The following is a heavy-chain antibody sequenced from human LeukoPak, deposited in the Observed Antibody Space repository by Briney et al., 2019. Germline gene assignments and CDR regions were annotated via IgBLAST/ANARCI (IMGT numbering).Heavy chain of an antibody. J-gene: IGHJ3*02. CDR2: IIPIFGTA. CDR3: ARGQMATINAFDI. Sequence: ASVKVSCKASGGTFSSYAISWVRQAPGQGLEWMGGIIPIFGTANYAQKLQGRVTIIADESTSTAYMELNSLRSEDTAVYYCARGQMATINAFDIWGQGTMVTVSS. CDR1: GGTFSSYA. D-gene: IGHD5-24*01. V-gene: IGHV1-69*13.